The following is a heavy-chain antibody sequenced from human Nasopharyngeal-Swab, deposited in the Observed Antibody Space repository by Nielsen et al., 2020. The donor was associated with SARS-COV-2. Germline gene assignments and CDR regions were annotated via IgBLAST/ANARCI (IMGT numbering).Heavy chain of an antibody. D-gene: IGHD5-12*01. J-gene: IGHJ4*01. Sequence: GESLKIYCATSGFTFSPYTMTWVRQAPGKGLQWISYITSGNSVQYADSVRGRFTISRDNAKNSLYLQMNSLTAEDTAVYYCARERGGGYGDYWGHGTLVTVSS. CDR2: ITSGNSV. V-gene: IGHV3-48*04. CDR1: GFTFSPYT. CDR3: ARERGGGYGDY.